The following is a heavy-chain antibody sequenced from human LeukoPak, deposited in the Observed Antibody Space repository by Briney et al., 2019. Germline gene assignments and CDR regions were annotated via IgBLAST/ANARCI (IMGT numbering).Heavy chain of an antibody. V-gene: IGHV4-61*08. D-gene: IGHD3-3*01. CDR2: IYTSGST. CDR3: ARDSYDFWSGYYTFDY. J-gene: IGHJ4*02. Sequence: PSETLSLTCTVSGGSISSGGYYWSWIRQHPGKGLEWIGYIYTSGSTNYNPSLKSRVTMSVDTSKNQFSLKLSSVTAADTAVYYCARDSYDFWSGYYTFDYWGQGTLVTVSS. CDR1: GGSISSGGYY.